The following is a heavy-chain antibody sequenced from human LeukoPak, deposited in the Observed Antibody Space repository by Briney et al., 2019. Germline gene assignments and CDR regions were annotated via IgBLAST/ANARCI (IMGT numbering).Heavy chain of an antibody. D-gene: IGHD3-10*01. CDR1: GGSISSYY. Sequence: PSETLSLTCTVSGGSISSYYWSWIRQPPGKGLEWMGYIYYSGSTNYNPSLKSRVTISVDTSKNQFSLKLSSVTAADTAVYYCARLTMVRGVINLYYFDYWGQGTLVTVSS. CDR3: ARLTMVRGVINLYYFDY. J-gene: IGHJ4*02. V-gene: IGHV4-59*08. CDR2: IYYSGST.